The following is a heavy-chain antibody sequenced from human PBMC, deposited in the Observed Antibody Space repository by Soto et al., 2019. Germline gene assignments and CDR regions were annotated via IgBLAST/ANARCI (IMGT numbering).Heavy chain of an antibody. CDR2: IIPILGIA. CDR1: GGTFSSYT. Sequence: ASVKVSCKASGGTFSSYTISWVRQVPGQGLEWMGRIIPILGIANYAQKFQGRVTITADKSTSTAYMELSSLRSEDTAVYYCARGQWLRFLSSYGMDVWGQGTTVTVSS. CDR3: ARGQWLRFLSSYGMDV. D-gene: IGHD5-12*01. V-gene: IGHV1-69*02. J-gene: IGHJ6*02.